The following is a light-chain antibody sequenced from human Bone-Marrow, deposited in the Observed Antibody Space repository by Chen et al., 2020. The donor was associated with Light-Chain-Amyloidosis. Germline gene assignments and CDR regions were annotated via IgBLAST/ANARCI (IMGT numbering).Light chain of an antibody. J-gene: IGLJ3*02. CDR1: NIETQS. CDR2: DDS. Sequence: SYVLTQPSSVSVAPGETATLACGGNNIETQSVHWHQQAPDQAPLLVVYDDSDRPSGTPGRLSGSNSGNTATLTISRVEAGDEADYYCQVWDRSSDRPVFGGGTKLTVL. V-gene: IGLV3-21*02. CDR3: QVWDRSSDRPV.